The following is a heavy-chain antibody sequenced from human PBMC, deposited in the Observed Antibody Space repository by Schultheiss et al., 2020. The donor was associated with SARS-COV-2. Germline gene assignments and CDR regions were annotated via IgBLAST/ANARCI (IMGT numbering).Heavy chain of an antibody. Sequence: GSLRLSCAASGFTFSSYSMNWVRQAPGKGLEWVSSISSSSSYIYYADSVKGRFTISRDNAKNSLYLQMNSLRAEDTAVYYCAKEFSAEMATITAHYYYGMDVWGQGTTVTVSS. CDR2: ISSSSSYI. CDR3: AKEFSAEMATITAHYYYGMDV. J-gene: IGHJ6*02. CDR1: GFTFSSYS. V-gene: IGHV3-21*01. D-gene: IGHD5-24*01.